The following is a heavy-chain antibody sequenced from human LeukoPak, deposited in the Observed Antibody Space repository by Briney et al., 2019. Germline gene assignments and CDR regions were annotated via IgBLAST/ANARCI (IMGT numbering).Heavy chain of an antibody. J-gene: IGHJ4*02. CDR3: ARVGTTCGGDCYLYYFDY. Sequence: SETLSLTCTVSGGSISSYYWSWIRQPPGKGLEWIGYIYYSGSTYYNPSLKSRVTISVDTSKNQFSLKLSSVTAADTAVYYCARVGTTCGGDCYLYYFDYWGQGTLVTVSS. CDR2: IYYSGST. V-gene: IGHV4-59*12. D-gene: IGHD2-21*02. CDR1: GGSISSYY.